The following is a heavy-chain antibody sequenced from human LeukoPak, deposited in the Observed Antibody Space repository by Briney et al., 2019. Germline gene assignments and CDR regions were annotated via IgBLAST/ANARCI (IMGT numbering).Heavy chain of an antibody. CDR2: ISGSGGSR. J-gene: IGHJ4*02. Sequence: PGGSLRLSCAASGFTFSTYGMSWVRQAPGKGLERVSGISGSGGSRFYTDSVKGRFTISRDNSKNTLYLQMNSLRAEDTAVYYCAKDRHYSSNVFDYWGQGTLVTVSS. CDR3: AKDRHYSSNVFDY. CDR1: GFTFSTYG. V-gene: IGHV3-23*01. D-gene: IGHD3-10*01.